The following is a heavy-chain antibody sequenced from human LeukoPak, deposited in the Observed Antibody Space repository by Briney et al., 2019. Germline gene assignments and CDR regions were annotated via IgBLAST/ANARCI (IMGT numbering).Heavy chain of an antibody. V-gene: IGHV3-30*18. CDR2: ISYDGSNK. CDR1: GFTFSSYG. Sequence: GGSLRLSCAASGFTFSSYGMHWVRQAPGKGLEWVAVISYDGSNKYYADSVKGRFTISRDNSKSTLYLQMNSLRAEDTAVYYCAKAPGYSSSWYFDYWGQGTLVTVSS. D-gene: IGHD6-13*01. J-gene: IGHJ4*02. CDR3: AKAPGYSSSWYFDY.